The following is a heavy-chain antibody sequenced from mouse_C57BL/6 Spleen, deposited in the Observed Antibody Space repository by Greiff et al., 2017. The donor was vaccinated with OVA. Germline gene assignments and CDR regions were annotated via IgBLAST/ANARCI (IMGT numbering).Heavy chain of an antibody. D-gene: IGHD2-2*01. CDR2: IDPANGNT. Sequence: EVQRVESVAELVRPGASVKLSCTASGFNIKNTYMHWVKQRPEQGLEWIGRIDPANGNTKYAPKFQGKATITADTSSNTAYLQLSSLTSEDTAIYYCARGGVWLRQGGYFDYWGQGTTLTVSS. J-gene: IGHJ2*01. V-gene: IGHV14-3*01. CDR3: ARGGVWLRQGGYFDY. CDR1: GFNIKNTY.